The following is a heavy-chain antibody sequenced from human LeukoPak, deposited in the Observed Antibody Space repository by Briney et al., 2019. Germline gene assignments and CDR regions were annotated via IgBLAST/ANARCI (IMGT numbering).Heavy chain of an antibody. CDR2: VNPNRGDT. V-gene: IGHV1-8*01. Sequence: ASVTVSCKASGYTFTSYDIHWVRQATGQGLEWMGRVNPNRGDTDYAQKFQGRVTITADESTSTAYMELSSLRSEDTAVYYCASVGTTIFGVVTLPYDAFDIWGQGTMVTVSS. CDR3: ASVGTTIFGVVTLPYDAFDI. CDR1: GYTFTSYD. J-gene: IGHJ3*02. D-gene: IGHD3-3*01.